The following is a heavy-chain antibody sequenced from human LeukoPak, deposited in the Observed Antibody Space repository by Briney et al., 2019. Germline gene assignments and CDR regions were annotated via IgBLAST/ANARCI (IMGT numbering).Heavy chain of an antibody. CDR1: GFTFSSYA. CDR2: ISGSGGST. D-gene: IGHD3-10*01. Sequence: GGSLRLSCAASGFTFSSYAMSWVRQARGKGLEWVSAISGSGGSTYYADSVKGRFTISRDNSKNTLYLQMNSLRAEDTAVYYCAKRLAYGSGGSDYFDYWGQGTLVTVSS. V-gene: IGHV3-23*01. J-gene: IGHJ4*02. CDR3: AKRLAYGSGGSDYFDY.